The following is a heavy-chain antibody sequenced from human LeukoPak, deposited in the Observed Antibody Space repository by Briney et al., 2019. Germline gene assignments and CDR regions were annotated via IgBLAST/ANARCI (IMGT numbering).Heavy chain of an antibody. D-gene: IGHD3-22*01. CDR2: ISYDGSNK. V-gene: IGHV3-30*18. CDR3: AKVKYYYDSSGGTTEAFDI. Sequence: GGSLRLSCAASGFTFSNYGMHWVRQAPGKGLEWVALISYDGSNKYYADSVKGRFTISRDNSKNTLYLQMSSLRAEDTAVYYCAKVKYYYDSSGGTTEAFDIWGQGTMVTVSS. CDR1: GFTFSNYG. J-gene: IGHJ3*02.